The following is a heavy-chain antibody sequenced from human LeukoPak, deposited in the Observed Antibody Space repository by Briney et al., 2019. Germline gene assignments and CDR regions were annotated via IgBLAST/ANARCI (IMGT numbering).Heavy chain of an antibody. CDR3: ASYSYYYDSSGYFDY. D-gene: IGHD3-22*01. J-gene: IGHJ4*02. CDR1: GGSISSYY. CDR2: IYYSGST. V-gene: IGHV4-59*01. Sequence: SETLSLTCTVSGGSISSYYWSWIWQPPGKGLEWIGYIYYSGSTNYNPSLKSRVTISVDTSKNQFSLKLSSVTAADTAVYYCASYSYYYDSSGYFDYWGQGTLVTVSS.